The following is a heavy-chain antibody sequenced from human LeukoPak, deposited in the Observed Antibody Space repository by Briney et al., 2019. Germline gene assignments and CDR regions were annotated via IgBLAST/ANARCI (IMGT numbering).Heavy chain of an antibody. CDR3: ARQVVAVAGTGYFDD. J-gene: IGHJ4*02. CDR1: GGSIRSSSYY. Sequence: SETLSLTCTVSGGSIRSSSYYWGWLRQPPGKGLEWNGSIYYSGSTYYDASLKRRGSISVDSSKTQFSLKLNSVTAADTAVYFCARQVVAVAGTGYFDDWGQGTLVTVSS. V-gene: IGHV4-39*01. D-gene: IGHD6-19*01. CDR2: IYYSGST.